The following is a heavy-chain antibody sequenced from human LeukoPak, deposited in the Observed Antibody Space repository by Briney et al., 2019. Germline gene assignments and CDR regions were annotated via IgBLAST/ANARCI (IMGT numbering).Heavy chain of an antibody. CDR3: TTYMAARPDNFGF. Sequence: GGSPRLSCTASGFNFNNAWMSWVRQAPGMGLEWVGRIKSKTSGGTTDYAAPVEGRFTISRDDSKNTLFLQMNSLKTEDTAFYYCTTYMAARPDNFGFWGQGTLVTVSS. V-gene: IGHV3-15*01. CDR2: IKSKTSGGTT. J-gene: IGHJ4*02. D-gene: IGHD6-6*01. CDR1: GFNFNNAW.